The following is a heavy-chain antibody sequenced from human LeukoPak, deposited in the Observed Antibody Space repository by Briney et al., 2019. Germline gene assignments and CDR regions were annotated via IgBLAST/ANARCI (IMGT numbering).Heavy chain of an antibody. V-gene: IGHV3-64D*06. CDR2: ISSDGGGT. J-gene: IGHJ4*02. Sequence: GGSLRLSCSASGFTFTPYAMHWVRQAPGKGLEYVSAISSDGGGTYYTDSVKGRFTISRDNSKSTLYLQMSSLRPEDTAVYYCVRYTDSSYPDWGQGTLVTVSS. CDR1: GFTFTPYA. D-gene: IGHD1-14*01. CDR3: VRYTDSSYPD.